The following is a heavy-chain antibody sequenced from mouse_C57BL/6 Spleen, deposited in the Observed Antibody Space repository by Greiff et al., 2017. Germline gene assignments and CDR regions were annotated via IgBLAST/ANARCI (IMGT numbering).Heavy chain of an antibody. J-gene: IGHJ3*01. V-gene: IGHV1-55*01. CDR2: IYPGSGST. CDR1: GYTFTSYW. CDR3: ARYYSNYEAWFAY. D-gene: IGHD2-5*01. Sequence: QVQLQQPGAELVKPGASVKMSCKASGYTFTSYWITWVKQRPGQGLEWIGDIYPGSGSTNYNEKFKSKYTLTVNTSSSTANMQLSSLTSEDSAVYDCARYYSNYEAWFAYWGQGTLVTVSA.